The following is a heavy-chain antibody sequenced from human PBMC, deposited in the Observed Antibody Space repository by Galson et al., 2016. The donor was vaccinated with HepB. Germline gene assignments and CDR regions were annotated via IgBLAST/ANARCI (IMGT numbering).Heavy chain of an antibody. CDR1: GFNFNLYS. CDR2: ISRSGDRT. CDR3: AKWGPHHDTSGYYYPRG. D-gene: IGHD3-22*01. Sequence: SLRLSCAASGFNFNLYSMTWIRQAPGKGLEWVSAISRSGDRTKYADSVEGRFSISRDNSKDTTYLHMTGLRVEDTAVYFCAKWGPHHDTSGYYYPRGWGQGTLVTVSS. V-gene: IGHV3-23*01. J-gene: IGHJ4*02.